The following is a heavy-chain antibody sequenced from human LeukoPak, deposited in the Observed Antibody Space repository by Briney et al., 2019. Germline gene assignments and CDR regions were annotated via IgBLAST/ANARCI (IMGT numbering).Heavy chain of an antibody. Sequence: SETLSLTCTVSGGSISSYYWSWIRQPPGKGLEWIGYIYYSGSTNYNPSLKSRVTISVDTSKNQFSLKLSSVTAADTAVYYCARLGLSSSPDYYFDYWGQGTLVTVSS. J-gene: IGHJ4*02. V-gene: IGHV4-59*01. CDR2: IYYSGST. CDR1: GGSISSYY. D-gene: IGHD6-6*01. CDR3: ARLGLSSSPDYYFDY.